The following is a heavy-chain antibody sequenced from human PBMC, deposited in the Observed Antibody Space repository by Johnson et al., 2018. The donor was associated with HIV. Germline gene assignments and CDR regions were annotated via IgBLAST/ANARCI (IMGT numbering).Heavy chain of an antibody. Sequence: VQLVESGGGLVQPGGSLRLSCAASGFTFSSYGMHWVRQAPGKGLEWVAFIRYDGSNKYYADSVKGRFTISRDNSKNTLYLQMNSLRAEDTAVYYCAKGPYSSSWYGVAFDIWGQGTMVTVSS. V-gene: IGHV3-30*02. CDR3: AKGPYSSSWYGVAFDI. CDR2: IRYDGSNK. D-gene: IGHD6-13*01. J-gene: IGHJ3*02. CDR1: GFTFSSYG.